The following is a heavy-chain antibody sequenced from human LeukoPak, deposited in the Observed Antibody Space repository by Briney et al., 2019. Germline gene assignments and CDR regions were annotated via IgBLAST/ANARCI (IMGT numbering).Heavy chain of an antibody. V-gene: IGHV4-59*12. CDR3: ARDRVLTMVRGVITEGYYYYMDV. CDR1: GGSISTYF. D-gene: IGHD3-10*01. J-gene: IGHJ6*03. Sequence: SETLSLTCTVSGGSISTYFWSWIRQPLGKGLEWIGYIYYSGSTNYNPSLKSRVTMSVDTSKNQFSLKLSSVTAADTAVYYCARDRVLTMVRGVITEGYYYYMDVWGKGTTVTIS. CDR2: IYYSGST.